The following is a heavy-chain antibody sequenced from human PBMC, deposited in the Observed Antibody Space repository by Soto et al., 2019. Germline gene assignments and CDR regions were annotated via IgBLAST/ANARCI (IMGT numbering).Heavy chain of an antibody. CDR3: AHSLGGRPWDY. J-gene: IGHJ4*02. CDR1: GFSLSTSGVG. Sequence: QITLKESGPTLVKPTQTLTLTCTFSGFSLSTSGVGVGWIRQPPGKALEWLALIYWDDDKRYSPSLKSRRTTTKDTSKHQVVLRIPSMDTVDTATYYWAHSLGGRPWDYCGQGTLVTVSS. CDR2: IYWDDDK. D-gene: IGHD1-26*01. V-gene: IGHV2-5*02.